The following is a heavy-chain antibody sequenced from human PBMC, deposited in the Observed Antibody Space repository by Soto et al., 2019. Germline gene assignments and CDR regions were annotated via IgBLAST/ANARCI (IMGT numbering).Heavy chain of an antibody. CDR3: ARGAGDGGLDY. D-gene: IGHD7-27*01. J-gene: IGHJ4*02. V-gene: IGHV4-30-2*01. CDR2: IYHSGST. Sequence: SETLSLTCAVSGGSISSGGYCWSWIRQPPGKGLEWIGYIYHSGSTYYNPSLKSRVTISVDRSKNQFSLKLSSVTAADTAVYYCARGAGDGGLDYWGQGTLVTVSS. CDR1: GGSISSGGYC.